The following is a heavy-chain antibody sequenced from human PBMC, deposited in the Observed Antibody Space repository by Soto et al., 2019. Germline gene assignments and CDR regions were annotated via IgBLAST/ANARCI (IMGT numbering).Heavy chain of an antibody. Sequence: AAVNVSCETSGYTFTSYGMSWVRQAPGQGLEWMGWISAYNGNTNYAQKLQGRVTMTTDTSTSTAYMELRSLRSDDTAVYYCASTLAGYDSSGYYLSGMDVWGQGTTVTVSS. D-gene: IGHD3-22*01. J-gene: IGHJ6*02. CDR2: ISAYNGNT. V-gene: IGHV1-18*04. CDR1: GYTFTSYG. CDR3: ASTLAGYDSSGYYLSGMDV.